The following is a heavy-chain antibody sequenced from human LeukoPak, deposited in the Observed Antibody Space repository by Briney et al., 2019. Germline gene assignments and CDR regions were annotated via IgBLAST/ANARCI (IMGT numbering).Heavy chain of an antibody. V-gene: IGHV1-2*02. J-gene: IGHJ4*02. CDR1: GYTFTGYY. CDR2: INPNSGGT. D-gene: IGHD6-13*01. Sequence: ASVKVSCKASGYTFTGYYMHWVRQAPGQGLEWMGWINPNSGGTNYAQKFQGRVTMTRDTSISTAYMELSGLRSDDTAVYYCARVLGVGIAALAFDYWGQGTLVTVSS. CDR3: ARVLGVGIAALAFDY.